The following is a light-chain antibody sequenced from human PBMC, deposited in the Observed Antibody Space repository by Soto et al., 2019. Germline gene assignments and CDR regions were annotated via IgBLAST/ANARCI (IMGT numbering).Light chain of an antibody. CDR2: DVS. Sequence: QSVLTQPASVSGSPGQSITISCSGTSRDVGRYNAVSWYQQHPGKVPQLMIYDVSIRPSGSSERFSASKSGNMASLTISGLQAEDEADYYRSSYTVSGTYVFGTGTKLTV. V-gene: IGLV2-14*03. CDR1: SRDVGRYNA. CDR3: SSYTVSGTYV. J-gene: IGLJ1*01.